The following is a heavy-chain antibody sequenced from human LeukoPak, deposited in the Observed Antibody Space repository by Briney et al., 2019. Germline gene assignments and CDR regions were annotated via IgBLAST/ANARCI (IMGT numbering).Heavy chain of an antibody. CDR2: IYYSGST. V-gene: IGHV4-61*05. Sequence: SETLSLTCTVSGGSISSSSYYWGWIRQPPGKGLEWIGYIYYSGSTNYNPSLKSRVTISVDTSKNQFSLKLSSVTAADTAVYYCARSGNYYGSGSRLHNWFDPWGQGTLVTVSS. CDR3: ARSGNYYGSGSRLHNWFDP. CDR1: GGSISSSSYY. D-gene: IGHD3-10*01. J-gene: IGHJ5*02.